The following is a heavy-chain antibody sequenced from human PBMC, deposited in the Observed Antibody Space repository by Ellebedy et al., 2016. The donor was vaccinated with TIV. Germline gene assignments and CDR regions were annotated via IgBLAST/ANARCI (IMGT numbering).Heavy chain of an antibody. J-gene: IGHJ4*02. CDR3: AKDWNYGLFY. D-gene: IGHD1-7*01. CDR1: GFTFSSHD. V-gene: IGHV3-13*01. Sequence: PGGSLRLSCAASGFTFSSHDMHWVRQGTGKGLEWVSAIGSAGDTSYSGSVKGRFTISRDNSKNTLYLQMNSLRAEDTAVYYCAKDWNYGLFYWGQGTLVTVSS. CDR2: IGSAGDT.